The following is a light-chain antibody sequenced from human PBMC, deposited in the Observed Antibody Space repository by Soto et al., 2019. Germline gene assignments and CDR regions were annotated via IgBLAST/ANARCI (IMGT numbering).Light chain of an antibody. V-gene: IGLV2-23*02. J-gene: IGLJ2*01. CDR2: GVD. CDR1: TSDVGTYSL. CDR3: CSYASTITWV. Sequence: QSALTQPASVSGSPGQSITISCTGTTSDVGTYSLVSWYQQHPGKAPKLIIYGVDKRPSGVSDRFSGSKSGNRASLTISGLQAEDEADYYCCSYASTITWVVGGGTKLTVL.